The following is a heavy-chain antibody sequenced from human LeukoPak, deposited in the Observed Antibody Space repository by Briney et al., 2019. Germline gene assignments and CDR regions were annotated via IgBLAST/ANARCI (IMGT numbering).Heavy chain of an antibody. J-gene: IGHJ4*02. CDR1: GFTFSTYG. CDR3: AKMLNTGHAHAALDY. V-gene: IGHV3-30*18. D-gene: IGHD2-8*02. CDR2: ISYDGSYK. Sequence: GRSLRLSCAASGFTFSTYGMHWVRQSPGKGLEWVAVISYDGSYKEYADSVKGRSTISRDNSKNTLYLQMNSLRAEDTAVYYCAKMLNTGHAHAALDYWGQGTLVTVSS.